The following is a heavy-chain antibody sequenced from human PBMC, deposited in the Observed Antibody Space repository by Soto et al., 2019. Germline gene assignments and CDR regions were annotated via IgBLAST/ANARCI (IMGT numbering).Heavy chain of an antibody. Sequence: QVQLQESGPGLVKPSQTLSLTCTVSGGSIGNVDYYWSWIRQPPGKGLEWIGYIFHLGTTDYNPSLNTPINLSIATSTHQFPLNLTSVPAADTAVYSCARIQRDAAMGHFDYWGQGTLVTVSS. CDR2: IFHLGTT. CDR3: ARIQRDAAMGHFDY. V-gene: IGHV4-30-4*01. D-gene: IGHD5-18*01. CDR1: GGSIGNVDYY. J-gene: IGHJ4*02.